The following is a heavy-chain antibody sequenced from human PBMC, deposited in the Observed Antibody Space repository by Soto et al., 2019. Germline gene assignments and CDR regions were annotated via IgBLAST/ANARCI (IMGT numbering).Heavy chain of an antibody. CDR1: GFTFYDYA. V-gene: IGHV3-9*01. J-gene: IGHJ4*02. Sequence: SLRLSCAASGFTFYDYAMHFCRQSPGKGLEWVSGISWNSGSIGYADSVKGRFTISRDNAKNSLYLQMNSLRAEDTALYYCAKDTTAVAGPIDYWGQGTLVTVSS. CDR2: ISWNSGSI. CDR3: AKDTTAVAGPIDY. D-gene: IGHD6-19*01.